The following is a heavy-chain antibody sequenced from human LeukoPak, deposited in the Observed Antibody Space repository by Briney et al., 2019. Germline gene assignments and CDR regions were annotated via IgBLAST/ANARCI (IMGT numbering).Heavy chain of an antibody. V-gene: IGHV4-34*01. CDR3: ALVVPAATGPADY. CDR2: INHSGST. CDR1: GGSFSGYY. D-gene: IGHD2-2*01. J-gene: IGHJ4*02. Sequence: SETLSLTCAVYGGSFSGYYWSWIRQPPGKGLEWIGEINHSGSTNYNPSLKSRVTISVGTSKNQFSLKLSSVTAADTAVYYCALVVPAATGPADYWGQGTLVTVSS.